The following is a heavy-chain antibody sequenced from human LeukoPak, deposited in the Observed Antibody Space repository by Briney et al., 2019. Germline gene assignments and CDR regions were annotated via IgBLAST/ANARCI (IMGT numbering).Heavy chain of an antibody. J-gene: IGHJ6*04. CDR1: GRTFSSYA. Sequence: SVKVSCKASGRTFSSYAISWVRQAPGQGLEWMGGIIPIFGTAKYAQKFQGRVTITADDSTSTAYMELSSLRSEDTAVYYCARDLEYQPGGMDVWGKGTTVTVSS. CDR2: IIPIFGTA. V-gene: IGHV1-69*01. D-gene: IGHD2-2*01. CDR3: ARDLEYQPGGMDV.